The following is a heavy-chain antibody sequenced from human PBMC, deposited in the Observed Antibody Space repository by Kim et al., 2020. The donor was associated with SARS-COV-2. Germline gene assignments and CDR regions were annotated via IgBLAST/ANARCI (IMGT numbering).Heavy chain of an antibody. CDR3: ATIWGDYYGSGSYYNEPRYYCGVDV. D-gene: IGHD3-10*01. J-gene: IGHJ6*02. CDR1: GFTFSSYA. V-gene: IGHV3-30*03. CDR2: ISYDGGNK. Sequence: GGSLRLSCAASGFTFSSYAMHWVRQAPGKGLEWVAVISYDGGNKYYADSVKGRFTISRDNSKNTLYLQMNSLRAEDTAVYYCATIWGDYYGSGSYYNEPRYYCGVDVWGQGKTVTVSS.